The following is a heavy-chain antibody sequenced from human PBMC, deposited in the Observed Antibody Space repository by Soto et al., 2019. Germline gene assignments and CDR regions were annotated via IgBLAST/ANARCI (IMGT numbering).Heavy chain of an antibody. CDR1: GYTFTSYA. Sequence: QVQLVQSGAEEKKPGASVKVSCKASGYTFTSYAMHWVRQAPGQRLEWRGWINAGNGNTKYSKKFQGRVTITRDTSESTAYMELSSLRSEDTAVYYCARFEWLESFDYWGQGTLVTVSS. CDR3: ARFEWLESFDY. V-gene: IGHV1-3*05. D-gene: IGHD3-3*01. J-gene: IGHJ4*02. CDR2: INAGNGNT.